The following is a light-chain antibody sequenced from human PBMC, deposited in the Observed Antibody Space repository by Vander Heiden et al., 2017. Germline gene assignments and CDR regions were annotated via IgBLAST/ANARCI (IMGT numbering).Light chain of an antibody. Sequence: QAGLTQPPSVSTGLRQTATLTCTGNSNNVGNQGAAWLQQHQGHPPKLLSYRNNSRPSGISERFSASRAGNTDSLTITGLQPEDEADYYCSAWDSSLSAVVFGGGTKLTVL. CDR3: SAWDSSLSAVV. CDR1: SNNVGNQG. V-gene: IGLV10-54*04. J-gene: IGLJ2*01. CDR2: RNN.